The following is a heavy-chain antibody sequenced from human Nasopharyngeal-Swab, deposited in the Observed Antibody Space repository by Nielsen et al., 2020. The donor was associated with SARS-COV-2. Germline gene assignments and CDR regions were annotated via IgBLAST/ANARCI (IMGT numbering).Heavy chain of an antibody. D-gene: IGHD5-12*01. V-gene: IGHV3-74*01. CDR2: INSDGSST. Sequence: GGSLRLSCAASGFTFSSYWMHWVRQAPGKGLVWVSRINSDGSSTSYADSVKGRFTISRDNAKNTLYLQMNSLRVEDTAVYYCARESSTSGYSANDYINWYDPWGQGTLVTVSS. CDR3: ARESSTSGYSANDYINWYDP. J-gene: IGHJ5*02. CDR1: GFTFSSYW.